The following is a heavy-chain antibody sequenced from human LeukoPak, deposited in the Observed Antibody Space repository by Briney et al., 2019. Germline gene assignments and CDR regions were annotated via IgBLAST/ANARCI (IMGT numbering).Heavy chain of an antibody. Sequence: GGSLRLSCAASGFTFSSYSMNWVRQAPGKGLEWVSSISSSSYIYYADSVKGRFTISRDNAKNSPYLQMNSLRAEDTAVYYCARVVTGYYYYYMDVWGKGTTVTVSS. CDR2: ISSSSYI. V-gene: IGHV3-21*01. CDR3: ARVVTGYYYYYMDV. D-gene: IGHD2-21*02. J-gene: IGHJ6*03. CDR1: GFTFSSYS.